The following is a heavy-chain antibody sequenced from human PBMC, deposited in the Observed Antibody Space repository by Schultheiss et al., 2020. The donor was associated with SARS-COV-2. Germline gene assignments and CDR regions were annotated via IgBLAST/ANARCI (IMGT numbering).Heavy chain of an antibody. Sequence: SETLSLTCAVSGGSISSSNWWSWVRQPPGKGLEWIGEINHSGSTNYNPSLKSRVTISVDTSKNQFSLKLSSVTAADTAVYYCARDSGSYYGSGKLGYWGQGTLVTVSS. J-gene: IGHJ4*02. CDR1: GGSISSSNW. CDR2: INHSGST. CDR3: ARDSGSYYGSGKLGY. V-gene: IGHV4-4*02. D-gene: IGHD3-10*01.